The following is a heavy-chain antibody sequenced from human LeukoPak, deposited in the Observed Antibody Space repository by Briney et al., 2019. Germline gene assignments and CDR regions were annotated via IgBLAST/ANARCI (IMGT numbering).Heavy chain of an antibody. CDR2: IYYSGST. CDR3: ARDGGYSNPYYYYYYYMDF. CDR1: GGSINNNHYY. Sequence: SETLSLTCAVSGGSINNNHYYWGWIRQPPGKGLEWIGSIYYSGSTYYNPSLKSRVTISVDTSENHFSLKLSSVTAADTAVYYCARDGGYSNPYYYYYYYMDFWAKGPRSPSP. D-gene: IGHD4-11*01. V-gene: IGHV4-39*07. J-gene: IGHJ6*03.